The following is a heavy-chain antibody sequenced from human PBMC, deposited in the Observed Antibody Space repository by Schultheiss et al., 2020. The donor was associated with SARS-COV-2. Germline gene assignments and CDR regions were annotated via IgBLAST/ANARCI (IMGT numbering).Heavy chain of an antibody. J-gene: IGHJ4*02. V-gene: IGHV3-33*01. D-gene: IGHD4-17*01. CDR2: IWYDGSNK. CDR3: ARDRGLLGFDY. CDR1: GFTFSSYG. Sequence: GGSLRLSCAASGFTFSSYGMHWVRQAPGKGLEWVAVIWYDGSNKYYADSVKGRFTISRDNSKNTLYLQMNSLRAEDTAVYYCARDRGLLGFDYWGQGTLVTVSS.